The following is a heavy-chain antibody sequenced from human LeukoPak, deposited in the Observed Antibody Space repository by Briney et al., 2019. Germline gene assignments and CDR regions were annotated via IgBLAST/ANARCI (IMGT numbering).Heavy chain of an antibody. V-gene: IGHV3-23*01. CDR1: GFTFSSYA. CDR2: ISGSGGST. D-gene: IGHD1-1*01. J-gene: IGHJ4*02. Sequence: GGSLSLSCAASGFTFSSYAMSWVRQAPGKGLEWVSAISGSGGSTYYADSVKGRFTISRDNSKNTLYLQLNSLRAEDTAVYYCAKVRTGHYFDYWGQGTLVTVSS. CDR3: AKVRTGHYFDY.